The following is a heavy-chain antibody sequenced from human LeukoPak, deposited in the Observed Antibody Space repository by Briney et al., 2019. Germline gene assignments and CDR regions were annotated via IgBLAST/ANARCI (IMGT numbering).Heavy chain of an antibody. Sequence: SETLSLTCAVYGGSFSGYYWSWIRQPPGKGLEWIGEINHSGSTNYNPSLKSRVTISVDTSKNQFSLKLSSVTAADSAVYYCARGEVVDYWGQGTLVTVSS. CDR3: ARGEVVDY. J-gene: IGHJ4*02. D-gene: IGHD2-15*01. CDR1: GGSFSGYY. CDR2: INHSGST. V-gene: IGHV4-34*01.